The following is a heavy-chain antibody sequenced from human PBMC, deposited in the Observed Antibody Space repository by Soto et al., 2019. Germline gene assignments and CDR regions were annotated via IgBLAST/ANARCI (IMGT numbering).Heavy chain of an antibody. CDR1: GGSISSSNW. Sequence: QVQLQESGPGLVKPSGTLSLTCAVSGGSISSSNWWSWVRQPPGKGLEWIGEIYHSGSTNYNPSRKSRVTISVDKYKNQCSLKLSSVTAADTAVYYCARVSGSYYYGMDVWGQGTTVTVSS. CDR2: IYHSGST. V-gene: IGHV4-4*02. CDR3: ARVSGSYYYGMDV. J-gene: IGHJ6*02. D-gene: IGHD1-26*01.